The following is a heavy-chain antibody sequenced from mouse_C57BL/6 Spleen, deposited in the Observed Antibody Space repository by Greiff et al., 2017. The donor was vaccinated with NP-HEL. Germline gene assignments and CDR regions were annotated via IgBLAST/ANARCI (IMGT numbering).Heavy chain of an antibody. Sequence: EVKLQESGPELVKPGASVKISCKASGYSFTDYNMNWVKQSNGKSLEWIGIINPNYGTTSYNQKFKGKATLTVDQSSSTAYMQLNSLTSEDSAVYYCASFYYGNHYYDMDYWGQGTSVTVSS. D-gene: IGHD2-1*01. CDR3: ASFYYGNHYYDMDY. V-gene: IGHV1-39*01. CDR2: INPNYGTT. J-gene: IGHJ4*01. CDR1: GYSFTDYN.